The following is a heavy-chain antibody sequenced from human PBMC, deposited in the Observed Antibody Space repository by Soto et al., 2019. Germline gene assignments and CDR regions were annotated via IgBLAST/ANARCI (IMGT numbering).Heavy chain of an antibody. V-gene: IGHV1-69*13. CDR3: ARERWWGLVGYAFDI. J-gene: IGHJ3*02. D-gene: IGHD2-15*01. CDR2: IIPIFGTA. CDR1: GGTFSSYA. Sequence: SVKVSCKASGGTFSSYAISWVRQAPGQGLEWMGGIIPIFGTANYAQKFQGRVTITADESTSTAYMELNSLRAEDTAVYYCARERWWGLVGYAFDIWGQGTMVTVSS.